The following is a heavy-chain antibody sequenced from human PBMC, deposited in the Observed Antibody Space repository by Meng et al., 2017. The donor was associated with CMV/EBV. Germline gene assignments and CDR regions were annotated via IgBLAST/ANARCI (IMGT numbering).Heavy chain of an antibody. CDR1: GYTFTTYG. CDR3: ARDLIAVRPGWFDP. J-gene: IGHJ5*02. Sequence: SGYTFTTYGLRWVRQAPGQGLEWMGWISAYNGNTNYAQRIQGRVTMTTDTSRSTAYMELRSLRYDDTAVYYCARDLIAVRPGWFDPWGQGTLVTVSS. V-gene: IGHV1-18*01. CDR2: ISAYNGNT. D-gene: IGHD6-6*01.